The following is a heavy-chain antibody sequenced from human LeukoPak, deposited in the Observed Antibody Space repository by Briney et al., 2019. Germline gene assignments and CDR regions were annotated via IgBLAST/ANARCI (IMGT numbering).Heavy chain of an antibody. CDR1: GGSFSGYY. Sequence: PSETLSLTCAVYGGSFSGYYWSWIRQPPGKGLEWIGEINHSGSTNYNPSLKSRVTISVDTSKNQFSLKLSSVTAADTAVYYCARGLTSGIILSQRGYYFDYWGQGTLVTVSS. V-gene: IGHV4-34*01. CDR2: INHSGST. D-gene: IGHD3-10*01. J-gene: IGHJ4*02. CDR3: ARGLTSGIILSQRGYYFDY.